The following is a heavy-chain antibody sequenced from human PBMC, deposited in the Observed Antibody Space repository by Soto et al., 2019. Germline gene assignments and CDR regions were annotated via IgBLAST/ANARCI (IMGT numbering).Heavy chain of an antibody. CDR1: CCSISSYY. CDR2: IYYSGST. D-gene: IGHD6-19*01. Sequence: SDTLSLTCTVSCCSISSYYWSWIRQPPGKGLEWIGYIYYSGSTNYNPSLKSRVTISVDTSKNQFSLKLSSVTAADTAVYYCARAVAGTQGYDYWGQGTLVTVS. CDR3: ARAVAGTQGYDY. J-gene: IGHJ4*02. V-gene: IGHV4-59*07.